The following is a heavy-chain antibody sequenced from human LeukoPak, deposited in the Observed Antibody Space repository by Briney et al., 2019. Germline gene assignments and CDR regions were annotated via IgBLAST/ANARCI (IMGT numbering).Heavy chain of an antibody. CDR1: GGSISSYY. Sequence: SETLSLTCTVSGGSISSYYWSWIRQPPGKGLEWIGYIYYSGSTNYNPSLKSRVTISVDTSKNQFSLKLSSVTAADTAVYYCARELAAHPTFGFYYWGQGTLVTVSS. D-gene: IGHD6-6*01. CDR2: IYYSGST. CDR3: ARELAAHPTFGFYY. J-gene: IGHJ4*02. V-gene: IGHV4-59*01.